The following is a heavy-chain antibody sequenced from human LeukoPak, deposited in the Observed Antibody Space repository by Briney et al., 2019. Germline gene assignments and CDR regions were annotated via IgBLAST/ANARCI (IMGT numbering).Heavy chain of an antibody. CDR1: GFTFSSYG. D-gene: IGHD6-19*01. CDR2: ISYDGSNK. V-gene: IGHV3-30*18. J-gene: IGHJ6*02. Sequence: PGGSLRLSCAASGFTFSSYGMHWVRQAPGKGLEWVAVISYDGSNKYYADSVKGRSTISRDNSKNTPYLQMNSLRAEDTAVYYCAKDQDSSGWSRYYYYYGMDVWGQGTTVTVSS. CDR3: AKDQDSSGWSRYYYYYGMDV.